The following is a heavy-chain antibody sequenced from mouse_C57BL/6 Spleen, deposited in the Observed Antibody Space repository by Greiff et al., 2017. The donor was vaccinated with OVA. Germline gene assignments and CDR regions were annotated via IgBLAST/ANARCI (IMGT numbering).Heavy chain of an antibody. CDR1: GYTFTNYW. J-gene: IGHJ1*03. CDR3: ARRGTGTDWYFDV. D-gene: IGHD4-1*01. CDR2: IYPGGGYT. Sequence: QVQLQQSGAELVRPGTSVKMSCKASGYTFTNYWIGWAKQRPGHGLEWIGEIYPGGGYTNYNEKFKGKATMTADKSSSTAYMEFSSLTSEDSAIYYCARRGTGTDWYFDVWGTGTTVTVSS. V-gene: IGHV1-63*01.